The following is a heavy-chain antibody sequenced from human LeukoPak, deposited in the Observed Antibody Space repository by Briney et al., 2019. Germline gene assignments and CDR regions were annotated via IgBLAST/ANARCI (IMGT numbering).Heavy chain of an antibody. J-gene: IGHJ4*02. V-gene: IGHV4-59*08. D-gene: IGHD5-18*01. Sequence: PSETLSLTCTVSGGSISSYYWSWIRQPPGKGLEWIGYIYYSGSTNYNPSLKSRVTISVATSKNQFSLKLSSVTAADTAVYYCARLSRGPMQLWYSFDYWGQGTLVTVSS. CDR1: GGSISSYY. CDR3: ARLSRGPMQLWYSFDY. CDR2: IYYSGST.